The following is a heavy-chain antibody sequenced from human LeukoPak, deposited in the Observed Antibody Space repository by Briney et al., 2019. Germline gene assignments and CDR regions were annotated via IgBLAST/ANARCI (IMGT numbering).Heavy chain of an antibody. J-gene: IGHJ4*02. CDR2: INPAGSVT. CDR1: GFTFSSYG. D-gene: IGHD3-16*01. CDR3: SRDFVGAEDY. V-gene: IGHV3-74*01. Sequence: GRSLRLSCAASGFTFSSYGMHWVRQAPGKGLVWVSRINPAGSVTNHADSVRGRFTISRDTATNTLYLEMNSLRAEDTAVYYCSRDFVGAEDYWGQGTLVTVSS.